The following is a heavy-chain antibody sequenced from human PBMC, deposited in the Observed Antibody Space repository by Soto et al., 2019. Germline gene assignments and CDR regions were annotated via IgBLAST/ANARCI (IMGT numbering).Heavy chain of an antibody. J-gene: IGHJ4*02. Sequence: QVQLQESGPGLVKPSQTLSLTCAVSGGSINSGGYYWSWIRQHPGKGLEWIGCIYYSGNTYYNPSLKGRVTISVDTFMNQFSLKLSSVTAADTAVYYCARVSTLGYCSGGSCYRIDSWGQGTLLTVSS. CDR3: ARVSTLGYCSGGSCYRIDS. CDR2: IYYSGNT. CDR1: GGSINSGGYY. V-gene: IGHV4-31*11. D-gene: IGHD2-15*01.